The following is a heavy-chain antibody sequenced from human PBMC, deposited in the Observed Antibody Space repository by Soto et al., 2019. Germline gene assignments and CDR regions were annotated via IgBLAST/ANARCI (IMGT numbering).Heavy chain of an antibody. V-gene: IGHV4-61*01. D-gene: IGHD3-22*01. CDR2: IYYSGST. Sequence: ETLSLTCTVSGGSVSSGSYYWSWVRQPPGKGLEWIGYIYYSGSTNYNPSLKSRVTISVDTSKNQFSLKLSSVTAADTAVYYCARGTGTYYDDSSGYYRLYYCDYWGQGTLVTVSS. CDR1: GGSVSSGSYY. J-gene: IGHJ4*02. CDR3: ARGTGTYYDDSSGYYRLYYCDY.